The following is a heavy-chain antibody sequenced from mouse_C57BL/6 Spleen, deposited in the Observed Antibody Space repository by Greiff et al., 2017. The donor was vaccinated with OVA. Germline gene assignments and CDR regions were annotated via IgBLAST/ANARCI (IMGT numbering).Heavy chain of an antibody. CDR2: INPNNGGT. J-gene: IGHJ1*03. Sequence: EVQLQQSGPELVKPGASVKIPCKASGYTFTDYNMDWVKQSHGKSLEWIGDINPNNGGTIYNQKFKGKATLTADKSSSTAYMELRSLTSEDAADYDCARGIYDYDSSYDWYFDDWGKGTTVTVSS. D-gene: IGHD1-1*01. V-gene: IGHV1-18*01. CDR1: GYTFTDYN. CDR3: ARGIYDYDSSYDWYFDD.